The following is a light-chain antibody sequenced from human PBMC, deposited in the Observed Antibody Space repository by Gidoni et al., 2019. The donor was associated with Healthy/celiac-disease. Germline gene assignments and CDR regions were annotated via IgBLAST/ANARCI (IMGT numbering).Light chain of an antibody. J-gene: IGKJ3*01. Sequence: DIQITQSPSSVSASVGDRVTITCRASQGISSWLALYQQKPGKAPKLLIYAASSLQSGVPSRFSGSGSGTDFTLTISSLQPEDFATYYCQQANSFPFTFGPGTKVDIK. V-gene: IGKV1-12*01. CDR2: AAS. CDR1: QGISSW. CDR3: QQANSFPFT.